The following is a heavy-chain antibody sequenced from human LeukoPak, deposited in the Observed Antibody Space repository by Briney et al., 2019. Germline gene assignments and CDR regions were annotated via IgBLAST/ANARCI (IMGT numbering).Heavy chain of an antibody. Sequence: ASVKVSCKASGYTFTGYYMHWERQAPGQGLEWMGRINPNSGGTNYAQKFQGRVTMTRDTSISTAYMELSRLRSDDTAVYYCARGTDRDGYNYDYWGQGTLVTVSS. D-gene: IGHD5-24*01. CDR1: GYTFTGYY. J-gene: IGHJ4*02. CDR3: ARGTDRDGYNYDY. CDR2: INPNSGGT. V-gene: IGHV1-2*06.